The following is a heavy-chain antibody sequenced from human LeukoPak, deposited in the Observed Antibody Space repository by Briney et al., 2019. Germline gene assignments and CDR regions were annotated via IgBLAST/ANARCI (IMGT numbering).Heavy chain of an antibody. CDR2: GDYSGGT. CDR1: GDSFSSVTDY. J-gene: IGHJ6*03. Sequence: SETLSLTCTVSGDSFSSVTDYWAWIRQPPGKGLEWIASGDYSGGTYYNPSLESRVAISADMSKNQFSLKLTSVTGADTAVYYCARVVAAATQFDYYYMDVWGKGTTVTVSS. D-gene: IGHD6-13*01. V-gene: IGHV4-39*07. CDR3: ARVVAAATQFDYYYMDV.